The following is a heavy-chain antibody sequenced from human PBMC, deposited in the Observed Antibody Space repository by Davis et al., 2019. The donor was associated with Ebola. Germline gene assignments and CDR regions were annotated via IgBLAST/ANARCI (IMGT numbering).Heavy chain of an antibody. V-gene: IGHV4-39*01. CDR1: GGSISSSSYY. D-gene: IGHD5-18*01. CDR2: IYYSGST. J-gene: IGHJ4*02. Sequence: SETLSLTCTVSGGSISSSSYYWGWIRQPPGKGLEWIGSIYYSGSTYYNPSLKSRVTISVDTSKNQFSLKLSSVTAADTAVYYCARVRRGGLWLRGYFDYWGQGTLVTVSS. CDR3: ARVRRGGLWLRGYFDY.